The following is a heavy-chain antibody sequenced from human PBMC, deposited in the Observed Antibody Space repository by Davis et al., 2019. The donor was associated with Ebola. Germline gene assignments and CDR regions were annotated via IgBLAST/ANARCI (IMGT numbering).Heavy chain of an antibody. J-gene: IGHJ4*02. CDR3: ARVSYSDYY. CDR1: GFTFSSSE. D-gene: IGHD4-11*01. CDR2: MSLDGTQK. Sequence: GESLKISCAGSGFTFSSSEMNWVRQAPGKGLEWVAHMSLDGTQKYYVDSVKGRFTISRDNAKNSLYLQMNSLGADDTAVYYCARVSYSDYYWGQGTLVTVSS. V-gene: IGHV3-7*03.